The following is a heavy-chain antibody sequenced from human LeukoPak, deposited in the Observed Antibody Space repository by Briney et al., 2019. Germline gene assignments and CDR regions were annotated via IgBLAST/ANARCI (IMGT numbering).Heavy chain of an antibody. J-gene: IGHJ4*02. V-gene: IGHV3-23*01. CDR3: VKDNKYSSGWYYFDY. CDR1: GFIFSTYA. CDR2: ISGSGDTT. D-gene: IGHD6-19*01. Sequence: GGSLRLSCAGSGFIFSTYAMTWVRQAPGKGLEWVSGISGSGDTTYYADSVKGRFTISRDNSKNTLYLQMSSLRAEDTAVYYCVKDNKYSSGWYYFDYWGQGTLVTVSS.